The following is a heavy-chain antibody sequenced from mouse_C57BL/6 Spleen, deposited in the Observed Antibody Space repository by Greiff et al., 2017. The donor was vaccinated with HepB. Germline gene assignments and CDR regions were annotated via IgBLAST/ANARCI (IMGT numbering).Heavy chain of an antibody. D-gene: IGHD2-5*01. CDR3: AREDYSNSYYFDY. Sequence: ESGPGLVKPSQSLSLTCSVTGYSITSGYYWNWIRQFPGNKLEWMGYISYDGSNNYNPSLKNRISITRDTSKNQFFLKLNSVTTEDTATYYCAREDYSNSYYFDYWGQGTTLTVSS. CDR2: ISYDGSN. V-gene: IGHV3-6*01. J-gene: IGHJ2*01. CDR1: GYSITSGYY.